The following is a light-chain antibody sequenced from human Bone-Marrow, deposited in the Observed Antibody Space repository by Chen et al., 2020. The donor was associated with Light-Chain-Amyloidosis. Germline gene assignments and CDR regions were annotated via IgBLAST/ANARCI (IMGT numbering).Light chain of an antibody. V-gene: IGLV6-57*01. Sequence: NFMLTQPHSVSESPGKTVIISCTRSSGSIATNYVQWYQQRPGSSPTTVIYEDDQRPSGVPDRFSGSIDRSSNSASHTISGLKTEDEGGCYCQSYQGSSQGVFGGGTKLTVL. CDR1: SGSIATNY. CDR3: QSYQGSSQGV. CDR2: EDD. J-gene: IGLJ3*02.